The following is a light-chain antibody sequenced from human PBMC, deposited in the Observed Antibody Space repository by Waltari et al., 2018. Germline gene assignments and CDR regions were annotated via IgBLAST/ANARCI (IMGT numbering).Light chain of an antibody. V-gene: IGKV3-20*01. CDR1: QSVSTY. CDR3: QKYGTLPAT. J-gene: IGKJ1*01. CDR2: DAS. Sequence: DIVLTQPPGTLSLSPGQRATLSCRASQSVSTYLAWYQQKPGQAPRLLIYDASTRATGIPDRFSGSGSGTDFSLTISRLESEDFAVYYCQKYGTLPATFGQGTKVEI.